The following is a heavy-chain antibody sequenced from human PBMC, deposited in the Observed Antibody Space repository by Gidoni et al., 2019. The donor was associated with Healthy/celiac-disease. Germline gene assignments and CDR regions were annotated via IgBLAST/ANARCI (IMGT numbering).Heavy chain of an antibody. D-gene: IGHD5-18*01. CDR1: GFSLSTSGVG. V-gene: IGHV2-5*02. CDR3: AHSQSGDTAMVIGWYFDL. Sequence: QITLKESGTTLVKPTQTLTLTSTFSGFSLSTSGVGVGWIRQPPGKALEWLALIYWDDDKRYSPSLKSRLTITKDTSKNQVVLTMTNMDPVDTATYYCAHSQSGDTAMVIGWYFDLWGRGTLVTVSS. CDR2: IYWDDDK. J-gene: IGHJ2*01.